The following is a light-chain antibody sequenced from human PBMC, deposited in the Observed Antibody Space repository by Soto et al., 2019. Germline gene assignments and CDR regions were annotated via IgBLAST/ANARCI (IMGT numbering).Light chain of an antibody. CDR2: AAS. V-gene: IGKV1-12*01. CDR3: PHADSFPLFT. Sequence: DIQMTQSPSSVSASVGDRVTITCRSSEDISTWLAWYQQKPGKAPKLLIYAASSLQSGVPSRFSGSSCVTDVTLTISSRPPEDFATYYCPHADSFPLFTFGQGTRLDIK. J-gene: IGKJ5*01. CDR1: EDISTW.